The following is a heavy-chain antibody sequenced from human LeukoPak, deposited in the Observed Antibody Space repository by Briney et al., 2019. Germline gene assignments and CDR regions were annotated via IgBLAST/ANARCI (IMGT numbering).Heavy chain of an antibody. Sequence: GGSLGLSCEASGFTFSSYWMSWVRQAPGKGLEWVANIKTDGSEKYYVDSVKGRFTISRDNAKNSLYLQMNSLRAEDTAVYYCARDYTGYFPWGQGTLVIVSS. V-gene: IGHV3-7*03. D-gene: IGHD3-9*01. CDR1: GFTFSSYW. CDR2: IKTDGSEK. CDR3: ARDYTGYFP. J-gene: IGHJ5*02.